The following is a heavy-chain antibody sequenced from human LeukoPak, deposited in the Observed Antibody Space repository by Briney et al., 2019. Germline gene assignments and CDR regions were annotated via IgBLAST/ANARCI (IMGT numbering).Heavy chain of an antibody. CDR1: GITFSSYA. CDR3: AKTGWFGEILYHFDY. CDR2: ISGSGGRT. Sequence: GGSWRFSCAALGITFSSYAMSWFGQAPGKGLEWVSAISGSGGRTDSAGSVKGRFTISRDNSKNTLHLQMNRLRTEDTAVYYCAKTGWFGEILYHFDYWGQGTLVTVSS. D-gene: IGHD3-10*01. J-gene: IGHJ4*02. V-gene: IGHV3-23*01.